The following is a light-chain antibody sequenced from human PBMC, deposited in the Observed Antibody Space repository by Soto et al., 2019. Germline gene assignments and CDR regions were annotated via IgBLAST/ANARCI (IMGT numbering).Light chain of an antibody. CDR1: SSDVGGYNY. J-gene: IGLJ2*01. CDR3: SSYASDNNIVV. Sequence: QSVLTQPASVSGSPGQSITISCTGTSSDVGGYNYVSWYQQHPGKAPKLMIYEVSNRPSGVSNRFSGSKSDNTASLTISGLQAEDEADYYCSSYASDNNIVVFGGGTQLTVL. CDR2: EVS. V-gene: IGLV2-14*01.